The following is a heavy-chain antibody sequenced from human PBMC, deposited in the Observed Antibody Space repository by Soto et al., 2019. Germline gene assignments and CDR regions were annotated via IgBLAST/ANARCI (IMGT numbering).Heavy chain of an antibody. CDR3: ARPYSTYWHFDL. CDR1: GFIFSGSA. D-gene: IGHD1-1*01. J-gene: IGHJ2*01. Sequence: PGGSLRLSCAASGFIFSGSAMHWVRQAPGKGLEWVAIISYDGNYKYYADSVTGRFTISRDNSKNTLYLQMNSLRPEDTAVYYCARPYSTYWHFDLWGRGTLVTVSS. V-gene: IGHV3-30-3*01. CDR2: ISYDGNYK.